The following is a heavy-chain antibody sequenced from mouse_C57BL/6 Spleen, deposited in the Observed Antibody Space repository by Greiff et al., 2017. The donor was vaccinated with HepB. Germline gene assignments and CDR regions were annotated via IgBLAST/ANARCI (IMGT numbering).Heavy chain of an antibody. J-gene: IGHJ1*03. D-gene: IGHD1-1*01. CDR3: AGGSSPWYFDV. Sequence: VHVKQSGPELVKPGASVKISCKASGYSFTDYNMNWVKQSNGKSLEWIGVINPNYGTTSYNQKFKGKATLTVDQSSSTAYMQLNSLTSEDSAVYYCAGGSSPWYFDVWGTGTTVTVSS. V-gene: IGHV1-39*01. CDR2: INPNYGTT. CDR1: GYSFTDYN.